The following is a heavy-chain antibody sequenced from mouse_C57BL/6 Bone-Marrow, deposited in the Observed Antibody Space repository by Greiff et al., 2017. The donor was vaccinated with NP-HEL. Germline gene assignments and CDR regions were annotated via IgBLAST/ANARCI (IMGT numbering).Heavy chain of an antibody. D-gene: IGHD1-1*01. CDR1: GYAFSSSW. Sequence: VQLQQSGPELVKPGASVKISCKASGYAFSSSWMNWVKQRPGKGLEWIGRIYPGDGATNYNGKFKGKATLTADKSSSTAYMQLSSLTSEDSAVYFCARRATVVALYAMDYWGQGTSVTVSS. J-gene: IGHJ4*01. CDR2: IYPGDGAT. CDR3: ARRATVVALYAMDY. V-gene: IGHV1-82*01.